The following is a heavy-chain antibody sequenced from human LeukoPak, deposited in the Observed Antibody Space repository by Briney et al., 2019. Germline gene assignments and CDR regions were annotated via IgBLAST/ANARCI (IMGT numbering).Heavy chain of an antibody. CDR2: ISYDGSNK. CDR1: GFTFSGYP. CDR3: AKFRADSSGWPFDY. D-gene: IGHD6-19*01. J-gene: IGHJ4*02. V-gene: IGHV3-30-3*02. Sequence: GGSLRLSCAASGFTFSGYPIHWVRQAPGKGLEWVAVISYDGSNKYYADSVKGRFAISRDNSKDTLYLQMNSLRAEDTAIYYCAKFRADSSGWPFDYWGQGTLVTVSS.